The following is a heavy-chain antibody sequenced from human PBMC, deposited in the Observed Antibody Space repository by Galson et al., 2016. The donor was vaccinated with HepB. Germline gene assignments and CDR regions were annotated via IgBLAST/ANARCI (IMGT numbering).Heavy chain of an antibody. J-gene: IGHJ6*02. V-gene: IGHV3-48*04. D-gene: IGHD6-13*01. CDR2: ISSSGSTI. CDR3: ARDRSSWRLYYYYGMDV. CDR1: GFTLSTYS. Sequence: SLRLSCAASGFTLSTYSINWVRQAPGKGLEWVSYISSSGSTINYADPVKGRFTISRDNAKNSLYLQMNSLRAEDTAVYYCARDRSSWRLYYYYGMDVWGQGTTVTVSS.